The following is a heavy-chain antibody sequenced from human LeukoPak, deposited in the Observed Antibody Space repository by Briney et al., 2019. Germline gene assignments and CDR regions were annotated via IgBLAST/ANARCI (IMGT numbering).Heavy chain of an antibody. CDR1: GFTFSSSG. J-gene: IGHJ4*02. V-gene: IGHV3-30*02. CDR3: TKPASGTARERFEY. Sequence: PGGSLRLSCAASGFTFSSSGMHRVRQAPGKGLEWVAYIRYDGGIKHHADSVKGRFTVSRDNSENTLYLQMNSLRPEDTAVYYCTKPASGTARERFEYWGQGTLVTVSS. D-gene: IGHD1-26*01. CDR2: IRYDGGIK.